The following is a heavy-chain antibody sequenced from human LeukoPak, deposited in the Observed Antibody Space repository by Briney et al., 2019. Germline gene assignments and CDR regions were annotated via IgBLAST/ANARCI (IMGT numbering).Heavy chain of an antibody. V-gene: IGHV3-74*01. CDR2: INSDGSST. J-gene: IGHJ4*02. Sequence: PGGSPRLSCTGSGFTFSSYWMHWVRQAPGKGLVWVSRINSDGSSTSYADSVKGRFTISRDNAKNTLYLQMNSLRAEDTAVYYCAREGLSFDYWGQGTLVTVSS. CDR3: AREGLSFDY. CDR1: GFTFSSYW.